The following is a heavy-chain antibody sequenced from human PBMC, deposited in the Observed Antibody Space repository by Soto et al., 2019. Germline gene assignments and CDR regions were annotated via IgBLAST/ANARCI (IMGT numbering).Heavy chain of an antibody. D-gene: IGHD2-15*01. J-gene: IGHJ3*02. CDR2: IYHSGST. CDR3: ARDEGQRAHGCYGAFDI. Sequence: SETLSLTCAVSGGSISSSNWWSWVRQPPGKGLEWIGEIYHSGSTNYNPSLKSRVTISVDKSKNQFSLKLSSVTAADTAVYYCARDEGQRAHGCYGAFDIWGQGTMVTV. V-gene: IGHV4-4*02. CDR1: GGSISSSNW.